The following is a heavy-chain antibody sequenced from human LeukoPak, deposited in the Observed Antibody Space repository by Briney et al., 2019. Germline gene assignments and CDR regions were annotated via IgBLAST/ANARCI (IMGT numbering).Heavy chain of an antibody. Sequence: PGGSLRLSCAASGFSFSNYAMNWVRQAPGKGLEWISYIRSRSSTIYYADSVKGRFTISRDNAKNSLYLLMNSLTAEDTAVYYCARGLSGWFIDYWGQGTRVTVSS. CDR2: IRSRSSTI. CDR3: ARGLSGWFIDY. D-gene: IGHD6-19*01. J-gene: IGHJ4*02. CDR1: GFSFSNYA. V-gene: IGHV3-48*04.